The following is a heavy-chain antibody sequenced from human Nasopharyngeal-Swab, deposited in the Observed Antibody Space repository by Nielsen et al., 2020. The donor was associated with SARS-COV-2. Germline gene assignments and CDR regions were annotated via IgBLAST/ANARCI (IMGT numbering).Heavy chain of an antibody. Sequence: GESLKISCAASGFTFSDYYMSWIRQAPGKGLEWVSYISSSGSTIYYADSVKGRFTISRDNAKNSLYLQMNSLRAEDTAVYYCARSFSGSYHAEYFQHWGQGTLVTVSS. V-gene: IGHV3-11*01. J-gene: IGHJ1*01. CDR2: ISSSGSTI. CDR3: ARSFSGSYHAEYFQH. D-gene: IGHD1-26*01. CDR1: GFTFSDYY.